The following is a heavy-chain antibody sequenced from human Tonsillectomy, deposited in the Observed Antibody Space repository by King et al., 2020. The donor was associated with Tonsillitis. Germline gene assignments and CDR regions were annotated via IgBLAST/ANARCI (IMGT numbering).Heavy chain of an antibody. CDR1: GFTFSDYY. V-gene: IGHV3-11*01. CDR2: ISSIGSTI. J-gene: IGHJ4*02. D-gene: IGHD2-2*01. CDR3: ASPTPGQLLPIDY. Sequence: HVQLVESGGGLVKPGGSLRLSCAASGFTFSDYYMTWIRQAPGKGLEWVSYISSIGSTIYYADAVKGRFTISRDNAKNSLYLQMNSLRAEDTAVYYCASPTPGQLLPIDYWGQGTLVTVSS.